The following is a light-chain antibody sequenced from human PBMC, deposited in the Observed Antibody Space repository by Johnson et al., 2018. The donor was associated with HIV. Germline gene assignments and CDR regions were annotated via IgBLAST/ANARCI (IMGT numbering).Light chain of an antibody. Sequence: QSVLTQPPSVSAAPGQKVTISCSGSSSNIGNNYVSWYQQVPGTAPKLLIYENNKRPSGIPDRFSGSKSGPSATLDIAGLQTGDEADYYCGTWDNSLSTGGVFGTGTKVTVL. CDR1: SSNIGNNY. CDR3: GTWDNSLSTGGV. V-gene: IGLV1-51*02. J-gene: IGLJ1*01. CDR2: ENN.